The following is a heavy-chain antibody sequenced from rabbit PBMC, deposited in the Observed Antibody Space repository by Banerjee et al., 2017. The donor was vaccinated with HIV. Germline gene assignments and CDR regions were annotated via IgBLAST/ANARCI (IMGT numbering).Heavy chain of an antibody. CDR2: IYTGSGHT. CDR3: ARTIVESSYHDDFNL. CDR1: GFSFSSGYD. D-gene: IGHD8-1*01. V-gene: IGHV1S40*01. Sequence: QSLEESGGGLVQPEGSLTLTCKASGFSFSSGYDMCWVRQAPGKGLEWIGCIYTGSGHTYYASWAKGRFTISKTSSTTVTLQMTSLTAADTATYFCARTIVESSYHDDFNLWGPGTLVTVS. J-gene: IGHJ4*01.